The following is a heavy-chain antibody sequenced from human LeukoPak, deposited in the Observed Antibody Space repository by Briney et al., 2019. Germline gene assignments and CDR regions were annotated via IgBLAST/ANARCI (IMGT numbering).Heavy chain of an antibody. Sequence: ASVKVSCKASGYTFTSYDINWVRQATGQGLEWMGWMNPNSGNTGYAQKFQGRVTMTRNTSISTAYMELSSLRSEDTAVYYCARDRRKYYDSSGTGYAFDIWGQGTMVTVSS. J-gene: IGHJ3*02. CDR3: ARDRRKYYDSSGTGYAFDI. V-gene: IGHV1-8*01. CDR2: MNPNSGNT. CDR1: GYTFTSYD. D-gene: IGHD3-22*01.